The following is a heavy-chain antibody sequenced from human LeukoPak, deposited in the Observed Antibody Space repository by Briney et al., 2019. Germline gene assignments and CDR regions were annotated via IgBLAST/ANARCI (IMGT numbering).Heavy chain of an antibody. CDR3: ARDKSGGYCSSTSCSHGAGDPYFDY. J-gene: IGHJ4*02. D-gene: IGHD2-2*01. V-gene: IGHV4-4*07. CDR1: GGSISSYY. Sequence: SETLSLTCAVSGGSISSYYWSWVRQPAGKGLEWIGRIYISGSTNYNTSLKSRVTMSVDTSKNQFSLKLSSVTAADTAVYYCARDKSGGYCSSTSCSHGAGDPYFDYWGQGTLVTVSS. CDR2: IYISGST.